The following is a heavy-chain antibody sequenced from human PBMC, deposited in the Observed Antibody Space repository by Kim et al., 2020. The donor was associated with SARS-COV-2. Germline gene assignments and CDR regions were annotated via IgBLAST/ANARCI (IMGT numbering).Heavy chain of an antibody. Sequence: SETLSLTCAVYGGSFSGYYWSWIRQPPGKGLEWIGGINHSGSTNYNPSLKSRVTISVDTSKNQFSLKLISVTAADTAVYYCARANLLSAYDFWSGYGGGFDYWGQGTLVTVSS. V-gene: IGHV4-34*01. CDR1: GGSFSGYY. CDR3: ARANLLSAYDFWSGYGGGFDY. J-gene: IGHJ4*02. D-gene: IGHD3-3*01. CDR2: INHSGST.